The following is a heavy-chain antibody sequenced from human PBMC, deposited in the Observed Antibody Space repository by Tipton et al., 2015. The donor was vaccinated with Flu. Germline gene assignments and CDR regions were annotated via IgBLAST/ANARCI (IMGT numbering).Heavy chain of an antibody. CDR2: IYTGGST. D-gene: IGHD2-15*01. Sequence: TLSLTCTVSGDSISTGSHYWNWIRQPAGKGLEWIGRIYTGGSTTYNPSLKSRVTISIDTSKNQFSLKLSSVTAADTAVYYCARDYCSGGICYPDYWGQGTLVAVSS. CDR3: ARDYCSGGICYPDY. V-gene: IGHV4-61*02. J-gene: IGHJ4*02. CDR1: GDSISTGSHY.